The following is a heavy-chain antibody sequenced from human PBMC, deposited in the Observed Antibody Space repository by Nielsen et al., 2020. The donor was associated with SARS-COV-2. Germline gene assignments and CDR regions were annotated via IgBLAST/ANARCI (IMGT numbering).Heavy chain of an antibody. Sequence: SETLSLTCTVSGGSLNRYYWTWIRQSPGNGLEWIGYVHHTGDTNYSPSLRSRVTISLDASKNQFSLRLTSVTTADTAIYYCARDYYGDYLDGFDFWGHGTMVTVSS. CDR1: GGSLNRYY. J-gene: IGHJ3*01. CDR2: VHHTGDT. V-gene: IGHV4-59*01. D-gene: IGHD4-17*01. CDR3: ARDYYGDYLDGFDF.